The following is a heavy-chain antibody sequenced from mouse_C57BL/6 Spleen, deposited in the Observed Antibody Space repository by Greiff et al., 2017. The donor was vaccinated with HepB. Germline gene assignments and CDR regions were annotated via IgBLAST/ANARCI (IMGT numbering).Heavy chain of an antibody. CDR3: ARRYFDV. V-gene: IGHV5-17*01. CDR2: ISSGSSTI. Sequence: EVHLVESGGGLVKPGGSLKLSCAASGFTFSDYGMHWVRQAPEKGLEWVAYISSGSSTIYYADTVKGLFTISRDKAKNTLFLQMTRLRSEDTAMYYCARRYFDVWGTGTTVTVSS. CDR1: GFTFSDYG. J-gene: IGHJ1*03.